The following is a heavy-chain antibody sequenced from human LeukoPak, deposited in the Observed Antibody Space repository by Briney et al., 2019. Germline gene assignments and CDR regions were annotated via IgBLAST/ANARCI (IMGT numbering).Heavy chain of an antibody. V-gene: IGHV3-21*01. CDR2: ISSSSSYT. J-gene: IGHJ4*02. CDR3: VKDNPLDY. CDR1: GFTFSSYS. D-gene: IGHD1-14*01. Sequence: GGSLRLSCAASGFTFSSYSMNWVRQAPGKGLEWVSSISSSSSYTFYADSVKGRFTISRDNAKNSLYLQMNSLRAEDTAVYYCVKDNPLDYWGQGTLVIVSS.